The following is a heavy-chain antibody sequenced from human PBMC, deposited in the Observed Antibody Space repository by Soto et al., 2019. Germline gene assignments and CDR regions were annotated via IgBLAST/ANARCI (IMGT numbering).Heavy chain of an antibody. V-gene: IGHV4-31*03. J-gene: IGHJ4*02. Sequence: TLSLTCTVSGGSISSGGYYWSWIRQHPGKGLEWIGYIYYSGSTYYNPSLKSRVTISVDTSKNQFSLKLSSVTAADTAVYYCARFYNGYCSGGSCYSGLSYWGQGTLVTVSS. CDR2: IYYSGST. CDR3: ARFYNGYCSGGSCYSGLSY. D-gene: IGHD2-15*01. CDR1: GGSISSGGYY.